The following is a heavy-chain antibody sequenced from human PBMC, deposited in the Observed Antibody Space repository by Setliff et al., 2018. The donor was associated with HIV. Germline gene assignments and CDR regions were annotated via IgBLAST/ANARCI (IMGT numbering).Heavy chain of an antibody. CDR1: GASISSGDYY. J-gene: IGHJ4*02. Sequence: PSETLSLTCTVSGASISSGDYYWSWIRQPPGKGLEWIGYIYYSGSTYYKPSLKSRVTISIDTSKSQFSLKLSSVTATDTAVYYCARARKDILTGYKYGTFDYWGQGTLVTVS. CDR3: ARARKDILTGYKYGTFDY. CDR2: IYYSGST. D-gene: IGHD3-9*01. V-gene: IGHV4-30-4*08.